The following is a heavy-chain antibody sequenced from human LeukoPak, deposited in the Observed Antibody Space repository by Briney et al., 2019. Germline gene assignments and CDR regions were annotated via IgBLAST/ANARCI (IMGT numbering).Heavy chain of an antibody. Sequence: SETLSLTWTVSGGSISSSCWSWVRQPAGKGLEWIGRIYTSGSTKYNPSLKSRVTLSVDTSKNQFPLKLSSVTGADTAVYYCARGGADFWSGYSHLNWFDPWGQGTLVTVSS. CDR2: IYTSGST. D-gene: IGHD3-3*01. CDR3: ARGGADFWSGYSHLNWFDP. J-gene: IGHJ5*02. V-gene: IGHV4-4*07. CDR1: GGSISSSC.